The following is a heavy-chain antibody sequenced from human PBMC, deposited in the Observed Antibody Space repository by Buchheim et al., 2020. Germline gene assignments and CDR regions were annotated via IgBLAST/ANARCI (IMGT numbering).Heavy chain of an antibody. CDR1: GFTFSSYA. CDR3: ARVSYYYDSSGYYNY. CDR2: ISYDGSNK. V-gene: IGHV3-30*04. J-gene: IGHJ4*02. D-gene: IGHD3-22*01. Sequence: QVQLVESGGGVVQPGRSLRLSCAASGFTFSSYAMHWVRQAPGKGLEWVAVISYDGSNKYYADSVKGRFTISRDNSKNKMYLQMNSLRAEDTAVYYCARVSYYYDSSGYYNYWGQGTL.